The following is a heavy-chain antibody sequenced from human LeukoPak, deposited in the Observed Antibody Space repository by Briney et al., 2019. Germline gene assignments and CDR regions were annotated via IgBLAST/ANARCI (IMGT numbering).Heavy chain of an antibody. CDR3: ARDDSGSYYLDP. D-gene: IGHD6-19*01. V-gene: IGHV4-59*01. Sequence: SETLSLTCTVSGGSISGYYWSWIRQPPGKGLEWIAYIYYSGSTNYNPSLKSRVTISLDTSKNQFSLKLTSVTAADTAVYYCARDDSGSYYLDPWGQGTLVSVSS. J-gene: IGHJ5*02. CDR1: GGSISGYY. CDR2: IYYSGST.